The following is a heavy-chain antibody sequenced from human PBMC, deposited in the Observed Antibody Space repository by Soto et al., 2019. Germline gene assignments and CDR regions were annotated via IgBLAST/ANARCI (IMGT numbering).Heavy chain of an antibody. V-gene: IGHV1-69*13. Sequence: SVKVSCKASGGTFSSYAISWVRQDPGQGLEWMGGLIPIFGTANYAQKFQGRVTITADESTSTAYMELSSLRSEDTAVYYCARGQDIVVVPAALSYYYYYYGMDVWGQGTTVTVSS. CDR3: ARGQDIVVVPAALSYYYYYYGMDV. CDR1: GGTFSSYA. D-gene: IGHD2-2*01. J-gene: IGHJ6*01. CDR2: LIPIFGTA.